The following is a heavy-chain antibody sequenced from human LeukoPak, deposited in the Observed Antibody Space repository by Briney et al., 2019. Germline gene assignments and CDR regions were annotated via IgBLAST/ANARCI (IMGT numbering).Heavy chain of an antibody. V-gene: IGHV3-48*02. Sequence: GGSLRLSCAASGFTFSTYSMNWVRQSPGKGLEWVSYIRSSSSIIHYADSVKGRFTISRDNAKSSLYLQMNSLRDEDTAVYYCARNLYDFLTGFDSWGQGTLVTV. CDR3: ARNLYDFLTGFDS. D-gene: IGHD3-9*01. J-gene: IGHJ4*02. CDR1: GFTFSTYS. CDR2: IRSSSSII.